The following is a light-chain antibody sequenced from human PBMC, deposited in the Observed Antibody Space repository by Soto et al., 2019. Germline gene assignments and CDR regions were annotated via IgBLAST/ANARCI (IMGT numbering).Light chain of an antibody. CDR1: QSVSSSY. Sequence: ESVLTQSPGTMSLSPGERATLSCRASQSVSSSYLAWYQQKPGQAPRLLIYGASSRATGIPDRFSGSGSGTDFTLTISRLEPEDFAVYYCQQYGSSQSFGQGTKVEIK. CDR3: QQYGSSQS. CDR2: GAS. V-gene: IGKV3-20*01. J-gene: IGKJ1*01.